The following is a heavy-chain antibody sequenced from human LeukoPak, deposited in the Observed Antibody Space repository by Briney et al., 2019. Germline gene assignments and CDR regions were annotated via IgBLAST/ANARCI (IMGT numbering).Heavy chain of an antibody. J-gene: IGHJ4*02. Sequence: GGSLRLSCEASGFTFGSHAMYWVRQAPGKGLEWVAGIFGSGGSPHYADSVKGRFTISRDNSRNTVYLQINSLRAEDTAVYYCGKTTIGYSSGQKPAWPVDYWGQGTLVTVSS. V-gene: IGHV3-23*01. CDR3: GKTTIGYSSGQKPAWPVDY. CDR2: IFGSGGSP. CDR1: GFTFGSHA. D-gene: IGHD5-18*01.